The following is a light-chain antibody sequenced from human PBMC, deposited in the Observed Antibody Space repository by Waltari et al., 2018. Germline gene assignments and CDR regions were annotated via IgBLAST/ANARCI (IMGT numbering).Light chain of an antibody. CDR2: EVT. Sequence: QSALTQPPSASGSRGQPVTISCPATSSDVGSYTYVSWYQQHPGKAPKLMIYEVTKRPSGVPDRFSGSKSGNTASLTVSGLQAEDEADYYCSSYAGSNNVIFGGGTRLTVL. CDR1: SSDVGSYTY. V-gene: IGLV2-8*01. CDR3: SSYAGSNNVI. J-gene: IGLJ2*01.